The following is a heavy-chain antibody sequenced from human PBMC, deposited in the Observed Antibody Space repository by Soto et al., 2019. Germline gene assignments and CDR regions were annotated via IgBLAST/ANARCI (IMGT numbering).Heavy chain of an antibody. D-gene: IGHD5-12*01. Sequence: EVQLLESGGGLVQPGGSLRLSCAASGFTFSSYAMAWVRQAPGKGLEWVSGIGASGYVHYAESVKGRFTISRDNSKNTLFLQMSYLRDEGTAIYCCSKYTITESLGDYWGQGTVVSVSS. J-gene: IGHJ4*02. CDR2: IGASGYV. CDR1: GFTFSSYA. V-gene: IGHV3-23*01. CDR3: SKYTITESLGDY.